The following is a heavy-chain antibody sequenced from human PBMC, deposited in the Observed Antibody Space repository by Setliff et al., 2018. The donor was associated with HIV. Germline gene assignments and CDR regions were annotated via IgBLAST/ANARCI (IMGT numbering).Heavy chain of an antibody. J-gene: IGHJ6*03. Sequence: GASVKVSCKASGYTFTSYGISWVRQAPGQGLEWMGWISAYNGNTNYAQKLQGRVTMTTDTSTSTAYMELRSLRSDDTAVYYCARTMPGYSSGWHDYYYYMDVWGKGTTVTVYS. V-gene: IGHV1-18*01. CDR1: GYTFTSYG. CDR3: ARTMPGYSSGWHDYYYYMDV. D-gene: IGHD6-19*01. CDR2: ISAYNGNT.